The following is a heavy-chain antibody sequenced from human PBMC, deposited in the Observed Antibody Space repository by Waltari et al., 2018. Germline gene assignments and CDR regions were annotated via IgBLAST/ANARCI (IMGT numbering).Heavy chain of an antibody. V-gene: IGHV1-69*12. CDR3: ASRSDYGDYGYYYGMDV. CDR2: IIPIFGTA. D-gene: IGHD4-17*01. CDR1: GGTFSSYA. Sequence: QVQLVQSGAEVKKPGSSVKVSCKASGGTFSSYAISWVRQAPGQGLEWMGGIIPIFGTANYAPKFQGRVTITADESTSTAYMELSSLRSEDTAVYYCASRSDYGDYGYYYGMDVWGQGTTVTVSS. J-gene: IGHJ6*02.